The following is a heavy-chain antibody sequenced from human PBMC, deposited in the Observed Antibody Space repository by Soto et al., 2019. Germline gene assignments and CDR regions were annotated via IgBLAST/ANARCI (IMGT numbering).Heavy chain of an antibody. D-gene: IGHD4-17*01. V-gene: IGHV1-69*04. CDR2: IIPILGIA. Sequence: SVKVSCKASGGTFSSYTISWVRQAPGQGLEWMGRIIPILGIANYAQKFQGRVTITADKSTSTAYMELSSLRSEDTAVYYCARDGSGDYRFDYWGQGTLVTVSS. CDR3: ARDGSGDYRFDY. J-gene: IGHJ4*02. CDR1: GGTFSSYT.